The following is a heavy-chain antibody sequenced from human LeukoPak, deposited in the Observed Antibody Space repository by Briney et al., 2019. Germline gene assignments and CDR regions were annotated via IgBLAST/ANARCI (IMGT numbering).Heavy chain of an antibody. V-gene: IGHV3-66*01. J-gene: IGHJ4*02. D-gene: IGHD1-26*01. CDR2: NYSGGST. Sequence: GGSLRLSCAASGFTVSSNYMSWVRQAPGKGLEWVSVNYSGGSTYYADSVKGRFTISRDNSKNTLYLQMNSLRAEDTAVYYCASSNPPYSGSYTYYFDYWGQGTLVTVSS. CDR3: ASSNPPYSGSYTYYFDY. CDR1: GFTVSSNY.